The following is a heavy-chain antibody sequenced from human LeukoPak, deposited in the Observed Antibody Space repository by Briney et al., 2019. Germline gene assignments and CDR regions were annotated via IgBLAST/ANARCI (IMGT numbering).Heavy chain of an antibody. CDR2: INHSGST. CDR3: ARGWVRRSLDY. V-gene: IGHV4-34*01. D-gene: IGHD4-23*01. J-gene: IGHJ4*02. CDR1: GGSFSGYY. Sequence: PSETLSLTCAVYGGSFSGYYWSWIRQPSGKGLEWIGEINHSGSTNYNPSLKSRVTISVDTSKNQFSLKLSSVTAADTAVYYCARGWVRRSLDYWGQGTLVTVSS.